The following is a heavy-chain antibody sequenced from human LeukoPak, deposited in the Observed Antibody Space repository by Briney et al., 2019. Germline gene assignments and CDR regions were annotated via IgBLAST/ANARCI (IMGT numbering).Heavy chain of an antibody. V-gene: IGHV3-74*01. CDR1: GFTFSSYW. D-gene: IGHD3-3*01. CDR2: INTDGSST. Sequence: PGGSLRLSCAASGFTFSSYWMHWVRQAPGKGLVWVSRINTDGSSTSYADSVKGRFTISRDNVKNSLYLQMNSLRAEDTAVYYCARAPPSGFYDFWSGYLYGAVTFDYWGQGTLVTVSS. J-gene: IGHJ4*02. CDR3: ARAPPSGFYDFWSGYLYGAVTFDY.